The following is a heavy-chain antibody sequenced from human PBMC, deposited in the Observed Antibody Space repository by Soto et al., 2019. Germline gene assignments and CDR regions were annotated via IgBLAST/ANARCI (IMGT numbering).Heavy chain of an antibody. J-gene: IGHJ4*02. V-gene: IGHV4-59*01. CDR1: GGSISSYY. CDR2: IYYSGST. Sequence: PSETLSLTCTVSGGSISSYYWSWIRQPPGKGLEWIGYIYYSGSTNYNPSLKSRVTISVDTSKNQFSLKLSSVTAADTAVYYCARASGYSGYDLGRFDYWGQGTLVTVSS. CDR3: ARASGYSGYDLGRFDY. D-gene: IGHD5-12*01.